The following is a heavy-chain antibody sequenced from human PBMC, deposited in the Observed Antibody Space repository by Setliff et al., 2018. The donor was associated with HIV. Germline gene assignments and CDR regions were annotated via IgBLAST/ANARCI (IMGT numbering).Heavy chain of an antibody. J-gene: IGHJ4*02. CDR1: RGTFSSYG. Sequence: AASVKVSCKASRGTFSSYGFNWVRLAPGQGLEWMGGIIPILGIANYAQKFKGRVTITADKSTSTVYMELRSLRSEDTAVNYCARDHDSSAYTYFDYWGQGTLVTVSS. D-gene: IGHD3-22*01. CDR3: ARDHDSSAYTYFDY. CDR2: IIPILGIA. V-gene: IGHV1-69*10.